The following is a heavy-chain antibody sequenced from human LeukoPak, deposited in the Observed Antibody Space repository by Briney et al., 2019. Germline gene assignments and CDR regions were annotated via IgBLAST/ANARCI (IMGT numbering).Heavy chain of an antibody. D-gene: IGHD6-13*01. CDR3: ARQRTVAAAAI. CDR2: IYYSGST. J-gene: IGHJ4*02. V-gene: IGHV4-59*08. CDR1: GDSISSYY. Sequence: SETLSPTCTVTGDSISSYYWSWIRQPPGKGLEWIGYIYYSGSTNYNPSLKSRVTISVDTSKNQFSLRLSSVTAADTAVYYCARQRTVAAAAIWGQGTLVTVSS.